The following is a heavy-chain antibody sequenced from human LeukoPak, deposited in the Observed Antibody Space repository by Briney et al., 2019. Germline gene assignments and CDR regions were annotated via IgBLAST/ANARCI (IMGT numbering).Heavy chain of an antibody. Sequence: GRSLRLSCAASGFTFSSYAMSWVRQAPGKGLEWVSAISGSGGSTYYADSVKGRFTISRDNSKNTLYLQMNSLRAEDTAVYYCAKYRARITKVRGAIFDPWGQGTLVTVSS. V-gene: IGHV3-23*01. J-gene: IGHJ5*02. CDR1: GFTFSSYA. CDR3: AKYRARITKVRGAIFDP. D-gene: IGHD3-10*01. CDR2: ISGSGGST.